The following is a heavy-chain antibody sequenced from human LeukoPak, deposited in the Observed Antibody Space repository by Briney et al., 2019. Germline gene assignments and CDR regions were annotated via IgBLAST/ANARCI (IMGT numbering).Heavy chain of an antibody. Sequence: PSETLSLTCTVSGGSISRYYWSWIRQPPGKGLEWIGYIYYSGSANYNPSLKSRVTISVDTSKNQFSLKLSSVTAADTAVYYCARGYSFGYNYFDYWGQGTLVTVSS. D-gene: IGHD5-18*01. J-gene: IGHJ4*02. CDR1: GGSISRYY. CDR2: IYYSGSA. CDR3: ARGYSFGYNYFDY. V-gene: IGHV4-59*08.